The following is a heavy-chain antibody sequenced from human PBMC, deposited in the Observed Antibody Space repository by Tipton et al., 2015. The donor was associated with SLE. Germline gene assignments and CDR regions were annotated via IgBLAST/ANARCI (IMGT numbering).Heavy chain of an antibody. CDR3: ARPGEAYSWDAFDI. CDR1: GGSIIVHY. J-gene: IGHJ3*02. Sequence: TLSLTCNVSGGSIIVHYWSWIRQPTGKRLEWIGFIYYPGSTNYNPPLKSRVTFSVDTSKNQFSLKLSSVTAADTAVYYCARPGEAYSWDAFDIWGHGTMVTVSS. CDR2: IYYPGST. V-gene: IGHV4-59*08. D-gene: IGHD2-21*01.